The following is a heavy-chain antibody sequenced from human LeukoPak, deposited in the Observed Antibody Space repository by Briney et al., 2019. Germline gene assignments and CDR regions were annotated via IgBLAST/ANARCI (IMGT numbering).Heavy chain of an antibody. V-gene: IGHV1-69*05. CDR1: GGTFSSYA. Sequence: ASVKVSCKASGGTFSSYAISWVRQAPGQGLEWMGGIIPIFGTANYAQKFQGRVTITTDESTSTAYMELSSLRSEDTAVYYCARDSSATIFGVVGNWFDPWGQGTLVTVSS. J-gene: IGHJ5*02. D-gene: IGHD3-3*01. CDR2: IIPIFGTA. CDR3: ARDSSATIFGVVGNWFDP.